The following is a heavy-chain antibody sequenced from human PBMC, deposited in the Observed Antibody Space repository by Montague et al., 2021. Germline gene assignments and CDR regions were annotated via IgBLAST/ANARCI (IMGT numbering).Heavy chain of an antibody. CDR3: ARQTVVSPHSDY. D-gene: IGHD4-23*01. V-gene: IGHV4-39*01. J-gene: IGHJ4*02. Sequence: SETLSLTCAVSGGSTTTSNYYWGWIRQPLGKGLEWIGSVYYRGSTYYNPSLKSRVTIFIDTSKKKFSLKLTSVTAADTAVYFCARQTVVSPHSDYWGQGTRVTVSS. CDR1: GGSTTTSNYY. CDR2: VYYRGST.